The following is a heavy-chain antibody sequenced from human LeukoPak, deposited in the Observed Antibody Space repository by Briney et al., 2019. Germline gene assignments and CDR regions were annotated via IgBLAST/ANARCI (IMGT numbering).Heavy chain of an antibody. V-gene: IGHV3-11*05. CDR2: ISSTSSFT. CDR3: ARGTAAGRREFNFDY. J-gene: IGHJ4*02. Sequence: PGGSLRLSCATSGFAFSDYYMSWIRQAPGKGLEWLSYISSTSSFTNYADSVKGRFTISRDNAKNSLYLQMNSLRAEDTAVYYCARGTAAGRREFNFDYWGQGTLVTVSS. D-gene: IGHD6-13*01. CDR1: GFAFSDYY.